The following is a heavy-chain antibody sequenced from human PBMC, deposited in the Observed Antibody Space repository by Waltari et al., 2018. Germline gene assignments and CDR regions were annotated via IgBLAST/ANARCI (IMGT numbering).Heavy chain of an antibody. CDR3: ARGELGLRRFDY. Sequence: VQLQESGPGLVQPSQTLSLICSVSGDSINSRDYYWTWIRQPAGKGLECIGYIYSDGITNYNPALIGRLTMALDTSKTQFSRKLSFMTAADTAVYYCARGELGLRRFDYWGRGALVTVSS. V-gene: IGHV4-61*09. D-gene: IGHD7-27*01. CDR1: GDSINSRDYY. CDR2: IYSDGIT. J-gene: IGHJ4*02.